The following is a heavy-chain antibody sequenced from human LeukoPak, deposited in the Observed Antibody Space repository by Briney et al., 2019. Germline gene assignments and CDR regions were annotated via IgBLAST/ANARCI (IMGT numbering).Heavy chain of an antibody. CDR3: AKVGASGLVPGHWFDP. J-gene: IGHJ5*02. V-gene: IGHV3-23*01. Sequence: GSLRLSCDASGFNFNTYTMYWVRQAPGQGLEWVSGIRHGDGRTYYADSVRGRLTISSDIFKNTLYLQMNSLRAEDTAVYFCAKVGASGLVPGHWFDPWGLGTLVTVSS. CDR1: GFNFNTYT. D-gene: IGHD3/OR15-3a*01. CDR2: IRHGDGRT.